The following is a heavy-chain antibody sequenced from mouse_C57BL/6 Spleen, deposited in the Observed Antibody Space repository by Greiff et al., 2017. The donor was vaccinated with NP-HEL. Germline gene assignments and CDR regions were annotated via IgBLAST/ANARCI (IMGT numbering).Heavy chain of an antibody. Sequence: VLLVESGPGLVAPSQSLSITCTVSGFSLTSYAVNWVRQPPGKGLEWLGVIWTGGGTNYNSALISRLSISKDNSKSQVFLKMNSLQADDTAMYYCARKGAGTHGFAYWGQGTLVTVSA. CDR2: IWTGGGT. V-gene: IGHV2-9-1*01. J-gene: IGHJ3*01. CDR3: ARKGAGTHGFAY. CDR1: GFSLTSYA. D-gene: IGHD4-1*01.